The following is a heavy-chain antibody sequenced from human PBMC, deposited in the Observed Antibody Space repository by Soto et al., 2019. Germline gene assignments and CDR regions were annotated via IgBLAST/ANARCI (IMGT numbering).Heavy chain of an antibody. J-gene: IGHJ5*02. Sequence: SGPTLVNPTETLTLTCTVSGFSLSNAGLGVSWIRQPPGKALEWLAHIFSDDEKPYSTSLKSRLTITKDTSKNQVVLTMTNMDPVDTATYYCAHTPTTVTTSTWGQGTLVTVSS. CDR3: AHTPTTVTTST. V-gene: IGHV2-26*01. CDR2: IFSDDEK. CDR1: GFSLSNAGLG. D-gene: IGHD4-17*01.